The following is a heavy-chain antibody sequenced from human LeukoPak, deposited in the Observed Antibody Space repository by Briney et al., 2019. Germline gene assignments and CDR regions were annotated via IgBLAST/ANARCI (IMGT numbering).Heavy chain of an antibody. CDR1: VGSVSSGSYY. Sequence: SETLSLTCSVSVGSVSSGSYYWSWIRQPPGKGLEWIGYSSYSGSTSYNPSLKSRVTIAVDTSKNQFSLRLRSVTAADTAVYYCATVRWNDGDAFDIWGQGAMVTVSS. V-gene: IGHV4-61*01. J-gene: IGHJ3*02. D-gene: IGHD1-1*01. CDR3: ATVRWNDGDAFDI. CDR2: SSYSGST.